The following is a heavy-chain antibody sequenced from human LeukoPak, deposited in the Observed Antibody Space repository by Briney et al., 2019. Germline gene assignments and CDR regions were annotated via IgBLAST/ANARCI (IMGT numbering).Heavy chain of an antibody. CDR3: ASISDLLYYFHS. CDR1: GFTVSSTY. J-gene: IGHJ4*02. CDR2: IYTGGST. Sequence: PGGSLRLSCAASGFTVSSTYMSWVRQSPGKGLEWVSLIYTGGSTYYPDSVKGRFTLSRDNSKNTIYLQLNTLRVEDTAMYYCASISDLLYYFHSWGQGTLVTVSS. V-gene: IGHV3-66*01.